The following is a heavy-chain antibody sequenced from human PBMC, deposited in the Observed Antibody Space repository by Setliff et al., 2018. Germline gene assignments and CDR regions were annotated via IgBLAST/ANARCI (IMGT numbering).Heavy chain of an antibody. V-gene: IGHV3-15*01. CDR1: GFTFSNAW. Sequence: PGGSLRLSCAASGFTFSNAWMSWVRQAPGKGLEWVGRIKSKTDGGTTDYAAPVKGRFTISRDDSKNTLYLQMNSLGAEDTAVYYCARDLLSFGRAQPPNYWGQGTLVTVSS. J-gene: IGHJ4*02. CDR2: IKSKTDGGTT. D-gene: IGHD3-16*01. CDR3: ARDLLSFGRAQPPNY.